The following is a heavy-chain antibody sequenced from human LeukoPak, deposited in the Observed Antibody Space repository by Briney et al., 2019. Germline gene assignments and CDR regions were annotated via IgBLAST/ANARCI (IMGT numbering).Heavy chain of an antibody. V-gene: IGHV4-39*01. CDR3: ARLIEMATTPFDY. Sequence: SETLSLTCTVSGGSISSSSYYWGWIRQPPGKGLEWIGSIYYSGSTYYNPSLKSRVTISVDTSKDQFSLKLSSVTAADTAVYYCARLIEMATTPFDYWGQGTLVTVSS. D-gene: IGHD5-24*01. CDR1: GGSISSSSYY. J-gene: IGHJ4*02. CDR2: IYYSGST.